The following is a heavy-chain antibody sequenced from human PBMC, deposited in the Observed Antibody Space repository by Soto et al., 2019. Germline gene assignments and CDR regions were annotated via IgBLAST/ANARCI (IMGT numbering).Heavy chain of an antibody. CDR2: IIPIFGTA. CDR1: GGTFSSYA. Sequence: QVQLVQSGAEVKKPGSSVKVSCKASGGTFSSYAISWVRQAPGQGLEWMGGIIPIFGTANYVQKFQGRFTITADKSTSSSWMELSSLRSEVTALYYWWCWRGYLIPPYFWGQGTLVSVFS. V-gene: IGHV1-69*06. J-gene: IGHJ4*02. CDR3: WCWRGYLIPPYF. D-gene: IGHD3-3*01.